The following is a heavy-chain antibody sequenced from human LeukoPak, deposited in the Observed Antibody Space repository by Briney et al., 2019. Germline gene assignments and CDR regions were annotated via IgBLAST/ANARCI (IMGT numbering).Heavy chain of an antibody. V-gene: IGHV4-61*01. CDR1: GGSIRSSSYY. Sequence: SETLSLTCTVSGGSIRSSSYYWSWIRQPPGKGLEWIGYIYYSGSTNYNPSLKSRVTISVDTSKNQFSLKLSSVTAADTAVYYCARGLREDIAAAGTLVFDPWGQGTLVTVSS. CDR2: IYYSGST. J-gene: IGHJ5*02. CDR3: ARGLREDIAAAGTLVFDP. D-gene: IGHD6-13*01.